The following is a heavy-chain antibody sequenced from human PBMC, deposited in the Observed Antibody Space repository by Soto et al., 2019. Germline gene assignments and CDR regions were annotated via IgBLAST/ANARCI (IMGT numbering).Heavy chain of an antibody. J-gene: IGHJ6*02. CDR3: ARDKSGYSYGNYYGMDV. Sequence: QVQLVQSGAEVKKPGSSVKVSCKASGGTFSSYAISWVRQAPGQGLEWMGGIIPIFCTANYAQKFQGRVTITADESTSTAYMELSSLRSEDTAVYYCARDKSGYSYGNYYGMDVWGQGTTVTVSS. D-gene: IGHD5-18*01. CDR1: GGTFSSYA. CDR2: IIPIFCTA. V-gene: IGHV1-69*01.